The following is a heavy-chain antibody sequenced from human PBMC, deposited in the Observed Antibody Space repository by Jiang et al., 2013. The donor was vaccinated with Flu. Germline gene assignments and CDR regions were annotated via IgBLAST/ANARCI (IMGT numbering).Heavy chain of an antibody. CDR1: RVTFNNYA. D-gene: IGHD6-19*01. Sequence: VSCKASRVTFNNYAINWVRQAPGQGLEWLGKNVPILGISNFAQKFRGRVTFSADDSTTTAYMELGSLRSEDTAVYYCARKSPSGWFLDYWGQGTLVTVSS. CDR2: NVPILGIS. CDR3: ARKSPSGWFLDY. J-gene: IGHJ4*02. V-gene: IGHV1-69*04.